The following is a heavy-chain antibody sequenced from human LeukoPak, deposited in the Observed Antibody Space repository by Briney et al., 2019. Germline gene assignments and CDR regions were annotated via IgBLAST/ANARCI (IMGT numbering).Heavy chain of an antibody. V-gene: IGHV3-23*01. Sequence: PGGSLRLSCAASGFSFRSYAMSWVRQAPGKGLEWVSANSGSGDSTYYADSVKGRFTISRDNSKNTLYLQMNSLRAEDTAVYYCAKPCRSGLSPFDAFDVWGQGTMVTVSS. CDR1: GFSFRSYA. CDR3: AKPCRSGLSPFDAFDV. CDR2: NSGSGDST. J-gene: IGHJ3*01. D-gene: IGHD6-19*01.